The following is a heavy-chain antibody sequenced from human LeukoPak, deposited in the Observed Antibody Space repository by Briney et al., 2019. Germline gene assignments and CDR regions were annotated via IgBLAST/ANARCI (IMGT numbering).Heavy chain of an antibody. Sequence: PGGSLRLSCAASGFTFSDYYMSWIRQAPGKGLEWVSAISGSGGSTYYADSVKGRFTISRDNSKNTLYLQMYSLRAEDTAVYYCAKDIRIAAAVDYWGQGTLVTVSS. CDR2: ISGSGGST. V-gene: IGHV3-23*01. D-gene: IGHD6-13*01. CDR1: GFTFSDYY. J-gene: IGHJ4*02. CDR3: AKDIRIAAAVDY.